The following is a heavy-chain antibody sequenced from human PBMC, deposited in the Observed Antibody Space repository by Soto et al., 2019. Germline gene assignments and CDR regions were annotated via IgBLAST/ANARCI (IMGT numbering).Heavy chain of an antibody. D-gene: IGHD3-22*01. CDR3: ARASSDYSDSSGPNYFDY. J-gene: IGHJ4*02. CDR2: IYYSGST. CDR1: GGCISSYY. V-gene: IGHV4-59*01. Sequence: SETLSLTCTVAGGCISSYYWSWIRQPPGKGLEWIGYIYYSGSTNYNPSLKSRVTISVDTSKNQFSLKLSSVTAADTPVYYCARASSDYSDSSGPNYFDYWGQGTLVTVSS.